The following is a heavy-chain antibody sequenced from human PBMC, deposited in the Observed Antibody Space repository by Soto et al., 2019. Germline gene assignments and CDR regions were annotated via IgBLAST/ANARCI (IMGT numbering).Heavy chain of an antibody. V-gene: IGHV3-30*18. CDR2: MSYDGRKE. D-gene: IGHD3-10*01. CDR1: GFTFNTYG. J-gene: IGHJ4*02. Sequence: QVQLVESGGGVVQPGRSLRLSCAGSGFTFNTYGMHWVRQAPGKGLEWVAVMSYDGRKEYYVDSVKGRFTISRENSKNTLYLQMNSLREEDTPVYYCVKDPTAGGTGTYYSYWGQGTLVTVSS. CDR3: VKDPTAGGTGTYYSY.